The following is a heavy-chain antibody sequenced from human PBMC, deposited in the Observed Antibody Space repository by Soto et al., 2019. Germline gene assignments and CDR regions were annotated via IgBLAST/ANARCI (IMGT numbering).Heavy chain of an antibody. V-gene: IGHV4-39*01. CDR2: IYSTGNT. J-gene: IGHJ6*02. CDR3: RRSSRYSTDV. Sequence: QLQLQESGPGLVKPSETLSLTYTVSRDSIRGSSYWGWIRQPPGKGLEWIGSIYSTGNTYYNPSLHSQVTTSVDTSKHQFSLNVISVTAADTAVYYCRRSSRYSTDVWGQGTTVTVSS. D-gene: IGHD6-13*01. CDR1: RDSIRGSSY.